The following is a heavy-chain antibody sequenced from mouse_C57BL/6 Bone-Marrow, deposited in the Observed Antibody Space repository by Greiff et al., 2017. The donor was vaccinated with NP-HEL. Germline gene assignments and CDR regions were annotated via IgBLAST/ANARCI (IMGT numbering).Heavy chain of an antibody. V-gene: IGHV1-81*01. D-gene: IGHD1-1*01. CDR3: ARGRYYGSGFYWCFDV. CDR2: IYPRSGNT. J-gene: IGHJ1*03. Sequence: QVQLQQSGAELARPGASVKLSCKASGYTFTSYGISWVKQRTGQGLEWIGEIYPRSGNTYYNEKFKGKATLTADKSSSTAYLELRSLTSGDSAVYFGARGRYYGSGFYWCFDVWGTGTTVTVSS. CDR1: GYTFTSYG.